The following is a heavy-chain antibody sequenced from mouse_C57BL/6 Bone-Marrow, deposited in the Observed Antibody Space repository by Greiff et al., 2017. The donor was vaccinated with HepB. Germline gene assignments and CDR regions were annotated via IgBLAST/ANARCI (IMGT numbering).Heavy chain of an antibody. V-gene: IGHV1-52*01. CDR2: IDPSDSET. CDR1: GYTFTSYW. Sequence: QVQLQQPGAELVRPGSSVKLSCKASGYTFTSYWMHWVKQRPIQGLEWIGNIDPSDSETHYNQKFKDKATLTVDKSSSTAYMQLSSLTSEDSAVYYCARLSPCPYYDMDYWGQGTSVTVSS. CDR3: ARLSPCPYYDMDY. J-gene: IGHJ4*01.